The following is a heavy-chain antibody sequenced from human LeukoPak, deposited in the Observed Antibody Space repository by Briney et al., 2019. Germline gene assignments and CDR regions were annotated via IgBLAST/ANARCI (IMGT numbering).Heavy chain of an antibody. J-gene: IGHJ4*02. CDR1: GFTFGTYW. V-gene: IGHV3-74*01. CDR3: ARGGAARPDY. D-gene: IGHD6-6*01. Sequence: GGSLRLSCGASGFTFGTYWMHWVRQTPGKGLVWVSGINSDGGTTTYADSVKGRFTISRDNAKNSLFLQVNSLRAEDTGVYYCARGGAARPDYWGQGTLVTVSS. CDR2: INSDGGTT.